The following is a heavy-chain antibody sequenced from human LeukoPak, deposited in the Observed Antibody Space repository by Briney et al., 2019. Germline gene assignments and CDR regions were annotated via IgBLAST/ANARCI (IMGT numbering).Heavy chain of an antibody. Sequence: PGGSLRLSCAASGFTFSSYAMSWVRQAPGKGLEWVSAISGSGGSTYYADSVKGRFTISRDNSKNTLYLQMNSLRAEDTAVYYCAKLSGIVVVTATSDSWGQGTLVTVSS. CDR1: GFTFSSYA. D-gene: IGHD2-21*02. V-gene: IGHV3-23*01. J-gene: IGHJ4*02. CDR3: AKLSGIVVVTATSDS. CDR2: ISGSGGST.